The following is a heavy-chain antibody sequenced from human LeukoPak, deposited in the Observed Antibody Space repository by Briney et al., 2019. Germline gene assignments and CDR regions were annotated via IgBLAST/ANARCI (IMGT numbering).Heavy chain of an antibody. CDR1: GGSISNYY. CDR2: IYYSGST. CDR3: ARHHDAFDI. J-gene: IGHJ3*02. Sequence: KPSETLSLTCTVSGGSISNYYWSWIRRPPGKGLEWVGYIYYSGSTLYNPSLKSRVTISVDTSKNQFPLTVSSVTAADTAVYYCARHHDAFDIWGQGTMVTVSS. V-gene: IGHV4-59*08.